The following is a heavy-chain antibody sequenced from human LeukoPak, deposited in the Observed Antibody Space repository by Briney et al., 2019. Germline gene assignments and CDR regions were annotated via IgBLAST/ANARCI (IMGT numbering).Heavy chain of an antibody. CDR3: ARVGSWYFDN. J-gene: IGHJ4*02. V-gene: IGHV4-59*12. D-gene: IGHD6-13*01. CDR1: GGSISSYY. Sequence: SETLSLTCAVSGGSISSYYWSWIRQPPGKGLEWIGYIYYSGSTNYNPSLKSRVTISVDTSKNQFSLKLSSVTAADRAVYYCARVGSWYFDNWGQGTLVTVSS. CDR2: IYYSGST.